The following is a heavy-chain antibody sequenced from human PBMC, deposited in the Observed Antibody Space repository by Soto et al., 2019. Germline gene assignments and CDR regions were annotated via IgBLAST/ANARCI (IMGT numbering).Heavy chain of an antibody. D-gene: IGHD5-12*01. V-gene: IGHV3-23*01. CDR1: GFTFNIYA. J-gene: IGHJ5*02. CDR2: ISRYGDFT. Sequence: GGSLRLSCAASGFTFNIYAMTWVRQAPGKGLEWVAAISRYGDFTYYADYVEGRFTISRDNSKNTLYLQMNSLRAEDTAVYYCARDRATLNLFDPWGQGTLVTVSS. CDR3: ARDRATLNLFDP.